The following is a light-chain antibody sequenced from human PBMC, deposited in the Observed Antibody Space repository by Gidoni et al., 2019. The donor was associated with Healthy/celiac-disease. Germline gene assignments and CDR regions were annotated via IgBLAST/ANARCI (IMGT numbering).Light chain of an antibody. CDR2: AAS. J-gene: IGKJ3*01. CDR3: QQSYSTPIT. Sequence: DIQMTQSPSSLSASVGDRVTITCRASQSISSYLNWYQQKPGKAPKLLIYAASSLQSGVPSRFSGSGSGTDFTLTISSLHPEDFATYYCQQSYSTPITFGSXTKVDIK. V-gene: IGKV1-39*01. CDR1: QSISSY.